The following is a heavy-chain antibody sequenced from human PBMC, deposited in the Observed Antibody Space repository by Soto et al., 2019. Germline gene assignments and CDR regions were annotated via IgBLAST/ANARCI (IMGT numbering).Heavy chain of an antibody. Sequence: GGSLRLSCAASGFTFSSYAMSWVRQAPGKGLEWVSAISGSGGSTYYADSVKGRFTISRDNSKNTLYLQMNSLRAEDTAVYYCAKGDYYYDSSGYLFDYWGKGTLVTVST. CDR1: GFTFSSYA. CDR3: AKGDYYYDSSGYLFDY. CDR2: ISGSGGST. V-gene: IGHV3-23*01. J-gene: IGHJ4*02. D-gene: IGHD3-22*01.